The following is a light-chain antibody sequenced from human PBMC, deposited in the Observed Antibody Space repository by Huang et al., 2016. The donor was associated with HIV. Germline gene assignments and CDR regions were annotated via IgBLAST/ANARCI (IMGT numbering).Light chain of an antibody. Sequence: EIVLTQSPGTLSLSPGERATLSCRASQSLSTIYPASYLAWYQRKPGQAPRLLIYGASSRATGISDRFSGSGSGTDFTLTISRLEPEDFAVYYCHQYDNSPGTFGQGTKLEIK. V-gene: IGKV3-20*01. J-gene: IGKJ2*01. CDR2: GAS. CDR3: HQYDNSPGT. CDR1: QSLSTIYPASY.